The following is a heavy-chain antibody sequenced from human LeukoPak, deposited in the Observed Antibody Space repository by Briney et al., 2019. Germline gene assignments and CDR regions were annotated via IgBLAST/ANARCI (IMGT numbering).Heavy chain of an antibody. D-gene: IGHD6-19*01. CDR1: GFTFSAYG. CDR3: AKELTRPNRPVAGLNY. Sequence: PGRSLRLSCAASGFTFSAYGMHWVRQAPGKGLEWVAIISYDGSNKYYPDSVKGRFTISSDDSKNTLYLQMNSLRTEDTAVYYCAKELTRPNRPVAGLNYWGQGTLVTVSS. CDR2: ISYDGSNK. J-gene: IGHJ4*02. V-gene: IGHV3-30*18.